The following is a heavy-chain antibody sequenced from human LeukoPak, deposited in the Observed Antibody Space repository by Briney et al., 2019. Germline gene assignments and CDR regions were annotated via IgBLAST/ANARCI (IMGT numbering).Heavy chain of an antibody. CDR3: ARGSITMVRGVNFDY. CDR2: INHSGST. J-gene: IGHJ4*02. V-gene: IGHV4-34*01. CDR1: GGSFSGYY. Sequence: SSETLSLTCAVYGGSFSGYYWSWIRQPPGKGLEWIGEINHSGSTNYNPSLKSRVTISVDTSKNQFSLKLSSVTAADTAVYYCARGSITMVRGVNFDYWGQGTLVTVSS. D-gene: IGHD3-10*01.